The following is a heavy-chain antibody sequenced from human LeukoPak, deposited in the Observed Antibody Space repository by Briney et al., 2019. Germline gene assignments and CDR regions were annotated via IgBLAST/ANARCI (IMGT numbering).Heavy chain of an antibody. CDR3: AGDGGTVIQLWFFDY. CDR1: GFTFSSYS. J-gene: IGHJ4*02. V-gene: IGHV3-21*01. Sequence: GGSLRLSCAASGFTFSSYSMNWVRQAPGKGLEWVSSISSSSSYIYYADSVKGRFTISRDNAKNSLYLQMNSLRAEDTAVYYCAGDGGTVIQLWFFDYWGQGTLVTVSS. D-gene: IGHD5-18*01. CDR2: ISSSSSYI.